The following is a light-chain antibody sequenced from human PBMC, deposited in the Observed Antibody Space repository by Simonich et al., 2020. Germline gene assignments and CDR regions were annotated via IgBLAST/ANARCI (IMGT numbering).Light chain of an antibody. CDR1: VLAKKY. Sequence: SYELTQPSSVSVSPGQTARITCSGDVLAKKYARGVTQKPAQAPVLGIYKDSERPSGIPERFSGSSSGTTVTLTISGAQVEDEADYYCYSAADNNLVFGGGTKLTVL. CDR2: KDS. J-gene: IGLJ3*02. CDR3: YSAADNNLV. V-gene: IGLV3-27*01.